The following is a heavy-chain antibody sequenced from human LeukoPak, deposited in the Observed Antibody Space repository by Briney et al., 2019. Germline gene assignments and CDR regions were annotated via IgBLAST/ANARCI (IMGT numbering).Heavy chain of an antibody. D-gene: IGHD3-10*01. CDR1: GYTFTSYY. J-gene: IGHJ4*02. CDR3: ARDGYYYGSGSYLPD. Sequence: ASVKVSCKASGYTFTSYYMHWVRQAPGQGLEWMGIINPSGGSTSYAQKFQGRVTMTRDTSTSTVYMELSSLRSEDTAVYYCARDGYYYGSGSYLPDWGQGTLATVSS. V-gene: IGHV1-46*01. CDR2: INPSGGST.